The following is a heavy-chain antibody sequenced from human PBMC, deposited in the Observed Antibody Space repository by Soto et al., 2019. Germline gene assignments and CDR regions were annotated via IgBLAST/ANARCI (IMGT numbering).Heavy chain of an antibody. D-gene: IGHD2-21*02. J-gene: IGHJ4*02. CDR2: ISAYNGNT. CDR3: ARLLVVVTARPPAPDN. Sequence: QVQLVQSGAEVKKPGASVKVSCKASGYTFTSYGISWVRQAPGQGLEWMGWISAYNGNTNYAQKFQGRVTMTTDTSTSTVNMELRSLRYDDTAVYYCARLLVVVTARPPAPDNWGQGTLVTVTS. V-gene: IGHV1-18*04. CDR1: GYTFTSYG.